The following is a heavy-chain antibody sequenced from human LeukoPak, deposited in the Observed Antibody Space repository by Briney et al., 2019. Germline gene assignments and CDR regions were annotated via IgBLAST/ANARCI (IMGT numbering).Heavy chain of an antibody. D-gene: IGHD1-26*01. Sequence: SETLSPTCTVSGGSISSYYWSWIRQPAGKGLEWIGRIYTSGSTNYNASLKSRVSMSVDTSKNQFSLKLSSVTAADTAVFYCARENSGSYGEFDYWGQGTLVTVSS. CDR3: ARENSGSYGEFDY. CDR1: GGSISSYY. J-gene: IGHJ4*02. CDR2: IYTSGST. V-gene: IGHV4-4*07.